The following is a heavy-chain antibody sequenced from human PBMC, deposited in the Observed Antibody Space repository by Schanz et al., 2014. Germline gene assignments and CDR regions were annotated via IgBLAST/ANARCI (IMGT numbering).Heavy chain of an antibody. Sequence: EVQLVESGGGLVKPGGSLRLSCEASEFTFSSYKMNWVRQAPGKGLEWVSFICSSGNTIYYADAVKGRFTISRDNAKNSLYLQMNSLRAGDTAVYYCARGTDWNLHYWGQGALVTVSS. CDR2: ICSSGNTI. CDR1: EFTFSSYK. CDR3: ARGTDWNLHY. D-gene: IGHD1-1*01. J-gene: IGHJ4*02. V-gene: IGHV3-48*03.